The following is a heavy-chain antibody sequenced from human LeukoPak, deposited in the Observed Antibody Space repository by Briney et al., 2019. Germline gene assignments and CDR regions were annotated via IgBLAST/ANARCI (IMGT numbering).Heavy chain of an antibody. V-gene: IGHV3-64D*09. J-gene: IGHJ4*02. CDR2: ISSNGGST. CDR1: GFTFSSYA. Sequence: PGGSLRLSCSASGFTFSSYAMHWVRQAPGKELEYVSGISSNGGSTYYADSVKGRFTISRDNSKNTLYLQMSSLRADDTAVYYCVKDYNWNIFHYWGQGTLVTVSS. D-gene: IGHD1/OR15-1a*01. CDR3: VKDYNWNIFHY.